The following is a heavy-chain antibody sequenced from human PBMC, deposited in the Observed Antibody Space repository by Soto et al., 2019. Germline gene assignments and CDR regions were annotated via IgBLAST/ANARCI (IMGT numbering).Heavy chain of an antibody. CDR2: IDPSDSYT. V-gene: IGHV5-10-1*01. CDR1: GYSFTSYW. J-gene: IGHJ6*04. Sequence: PGESLKISCKGSGYSFTSYWISWVRQMPGKGLEWMGRIDPSDSYTNYSPSFQGHVTISADKSISTAYLQWSSLKASDTAMYYCASLYCSSTSCSAQYYGMDVRCKGTTVTVSS. CDR3: ASLYCSSTSCSAQYYGMDV. D-gene: IGHD2-2*01.